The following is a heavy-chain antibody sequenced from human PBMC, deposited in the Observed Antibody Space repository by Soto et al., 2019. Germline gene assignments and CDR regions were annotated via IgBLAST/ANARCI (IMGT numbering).Heavy chain of an antibody. CDR3: TKRTDAGVYDN. CDR1: GLTFRSSA. Sequence: PGGSLRLSCAASGLTFRSSALSWVRQAPGKGLEWVSFIDANGGSTYYADSVKGRFTISRDNSRNTLYLQMNSLRADDTAMYYCTKRTDAGVYDNWGQGTLVTVSS. D-gene: IGHD6-13*01. J-gene: IGHJ4*02. V-gene: IGHV3-23*01. CDR2: IDANGGST.